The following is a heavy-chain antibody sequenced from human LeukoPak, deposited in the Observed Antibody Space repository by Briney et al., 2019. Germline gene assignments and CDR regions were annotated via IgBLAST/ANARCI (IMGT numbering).Heavy chain of an antibody. CDR1: GGSISSGSYY. Sequence: SETLSLTCTVSGGSISSGSYYWRWIRQPAGKGLEWIGRIYTSGSTNYNPSLKSRVTISVDTSKNQFSLKLSSVTAADTAVYYCASKLSGYDAFDIWGQGTMVTVSS. D-gene: IGHD1-26*01. CDR3: ASKLSGYDAFDI. CDR2: IYTSGST. J-gene: IGHJ3*02. V-gene: IGHV4-61*02.